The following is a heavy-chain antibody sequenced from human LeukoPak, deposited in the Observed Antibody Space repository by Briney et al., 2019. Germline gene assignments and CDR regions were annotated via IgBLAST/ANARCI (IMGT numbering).Heavy chain of an antibody. CDR1: GFTFSDYY. D-gene: IGHD5-18*01. CDR2: ISSSDSTV. CDR3: ARRPDGYAYGLDY. Sequence: GGSLRLSCSASGFTFSDYYMSWVRQTPGKGLECLSYISSSDSTVYYADAVKGRFTVSRDNAKNSLYLQMSSLRPEDTAVYYCARRPDGYAYGLDYWGQGTLVTVSS. V-gene: IGHV3-11*01. J-gene: IGHJ4*02.